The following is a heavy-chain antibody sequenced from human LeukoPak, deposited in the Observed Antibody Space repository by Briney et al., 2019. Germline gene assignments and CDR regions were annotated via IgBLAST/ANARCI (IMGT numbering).Heavy chain of an antibody. CDR2: ISATGNYI. CDR1: GFIFSSYS. D-gene: IGHD5-18*01. V-gene: IGHV3-21*01. CDR3: ARNRSGYTFDD. Sequence: GGSLRLSCAASGFIFSSYSMNWVRQAPGKGLEWVSSISATGNYIYYADSVKGRFTISRDNAKNSLYLQMNSLRAEDTAVYYCARNRSGYTFDDWGQGTLVTVSS. J-gene: IGHJ4*02.